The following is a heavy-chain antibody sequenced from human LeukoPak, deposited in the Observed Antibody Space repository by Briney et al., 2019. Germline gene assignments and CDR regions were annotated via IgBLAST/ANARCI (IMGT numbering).Heavy chain of an antibody. D-gene: IGHD4-23*01. J-gene: IGHJ4*02. V-gene: IGHV3-23*01. CDR2: ISGSGSST. Sequence: GGSLRLSCAASGFTVSSNYMSWVRQAPGKGLEWVSPISGSGSSTYYADSVKGRFTISRDNSKNTLYLQMNSLRAEDTAVYYCARDLDYGGNSVDYWGQGTLVTVSS. CDR1: GFTVSSNY. CDR3: ARDLDYGGNSVDY.